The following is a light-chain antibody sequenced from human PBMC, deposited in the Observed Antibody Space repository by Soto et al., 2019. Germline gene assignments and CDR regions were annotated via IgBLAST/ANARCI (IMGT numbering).Light chain of an antibody. CDR2: GAS. Sequence: EIVLTQSPGTLSLSPGERATLSCRASQSVSSSYLAWYQQKPGQAPRLLIYGASSRATGIPDRFSGSGSGTDFTLTISRLEPEDFAVYYCQQYINWPRTFGQGTKVDI. CDR3: QQYINWPRT. J-gene: IGKJ1*01. V-gene: IGKV3-20*01. CDR1: QSVSSSY.